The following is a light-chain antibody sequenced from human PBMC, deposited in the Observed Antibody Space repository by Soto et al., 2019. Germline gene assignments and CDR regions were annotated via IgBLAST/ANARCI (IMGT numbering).Light chain of an antibody. CDR2: DAS. Sequence: EIVLTQSPATLSLSPGERATLSCRASQSVSSYLAWYQQKPGQAPRLLIYDASNRATGIPARFSGSGSGTDFTLTISRLEPEDFAVYYYQQRSNWPPTFGGGTKLDIK. J-gene: IGKJ4*01. V-gene: IGKV3-11*01. CDR3: QQRSNWPPT. CDR1: QSVSSY.